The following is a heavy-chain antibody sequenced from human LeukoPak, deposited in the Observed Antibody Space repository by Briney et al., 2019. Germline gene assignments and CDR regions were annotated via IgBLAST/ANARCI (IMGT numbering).Heavy chain of an antibody. J-gene: IGHJ2*01. CDR1: GGSFSDYY. CDR3: ARSYYYGSGSYYNPYWYFDL. Sequence: SETLSLTCAVYGGSFSDYYWSWIRQPPGKGLEWVGYIYYSGSTNYNPSLKSRVTISVDTSKNQFSLKLSFVTAADTAVYYCARSYYYGSGSYYNPYWYFDLWGRGTLVTVSS. D-gene: IGHD3-10*01. CDR2: IYYSGST. V-gene: IGHV4-59*01.